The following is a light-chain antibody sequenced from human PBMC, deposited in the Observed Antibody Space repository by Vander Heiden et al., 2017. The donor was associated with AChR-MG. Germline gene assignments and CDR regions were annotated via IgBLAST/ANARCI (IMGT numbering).Light chain of an antibody. CDR3: CSYAGSYTEV. Sequence: QSALTQPRSVSGSPGQSVTVSCTGTSSDVGGYYYVSWYQQHPGKAPKFIIYDVSKRPSGVPDRFSASKSGNTASLTISGLQAEDEADYHCCSYAGSYTEVFGGGTKLTVL. CDR1: SSDVGGYYY. V-gene: IGLV2-11*02. J-gene: IGLJ2*01. CDR2: DVS.